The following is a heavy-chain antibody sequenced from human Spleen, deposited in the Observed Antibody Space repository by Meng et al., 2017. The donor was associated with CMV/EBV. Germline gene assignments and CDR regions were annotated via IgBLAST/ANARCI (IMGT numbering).Heavy chain of an antibody. V-gene: IGHV3-48*03. J-gene: IGHJ6*02. Sequence: GESLKISCAASGFTFSSYEMNWVRQAPGKGLEWVSYISSSGSTIYYADSAKGRFTISRDNAKNSLYLQMNSLRAEDTAVYYCARISEAAYIYYYYGMDVWGQGTTVTVSS. CDR1: GFTFSSYE. CDR2: ISSSGSTI. D-gene: IGHD4-11*01. CDR3: ARISEAAYIYYYYGMDV.